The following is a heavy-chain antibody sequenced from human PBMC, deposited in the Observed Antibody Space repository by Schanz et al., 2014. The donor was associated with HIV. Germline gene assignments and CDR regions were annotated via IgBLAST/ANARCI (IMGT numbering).Heavy chain of an antibody. D-gene: IGHD3-10*01. V-gene: IGHV1-2*02. CDR1: GYTFTGYY. CDR2: INPSSGGT. Sequence: QVQLVQSEAEVKRPGSSVKVSCKASGYTFTGYYMHWVRQAPGQGLEWMGWINPSSGGTNYAQKFQGRVTMTRDTSISTAYMELRRLRSDDTAVYYCARDQNVISMVRGVMGGVDYWGQGTLVTVSS. CDR3: ARDQNVISMVRGVMGGVDY. J-gene: IGHJ4*02.